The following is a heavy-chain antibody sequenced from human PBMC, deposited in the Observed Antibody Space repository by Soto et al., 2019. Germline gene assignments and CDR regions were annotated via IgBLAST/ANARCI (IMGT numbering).Heavy chain of an antibody. V-gene: IGHV5-10-1*01. CDR3: AREAAGHYYYYGMDV. CDR1: GYSFTSYW. Sequence: GESLKISCKGSGYSFTSYWISWVRQMPGKGLEWMERIDPSDSYTNYSPSFQGHVTISADKSISTAYLQWSSLKASDTAMYYCAREAAGHYYYYGMDVWGQGTTVTVSS. D-gene: IGHD6-13*01. J-gene: IGHJ6*02. CDR2: IDPSDSYT.